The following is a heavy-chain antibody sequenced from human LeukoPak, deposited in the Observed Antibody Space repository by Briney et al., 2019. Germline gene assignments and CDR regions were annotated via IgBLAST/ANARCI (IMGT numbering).Heavy chain of an antibody. D-gene: IGHD6-25*01. J-gene: IGHJ5*02. CDR2: ISDSGGST. V-gene: IGHV3-23*01. CDR3: AKIPPFGPIAAPS. CDR1: GSTFSSHT. Sequence: PGGSLRLSCAASGSTFSSHTMNWVRQAPGKGLEWVSAISDSGGSTYYADSVKGRFTISRDNSKNTLYLQMNSLRAEDTAVYYCAKIPPFGPIAAPSWGQGTLVTVSS.